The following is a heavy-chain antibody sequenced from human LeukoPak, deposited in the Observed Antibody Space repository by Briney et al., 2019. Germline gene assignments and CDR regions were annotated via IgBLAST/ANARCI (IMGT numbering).Heavy chain of an antibody. CDR3: ARVRADIVVVPAANHYYYMDV. Sequence: GGSLRLSCAASGFTFSSYSMNWVRQAPGNGLEWVSSISSSSSYIYYADSVKGRFTISRDNAKNSLYLQMNSLRAEDTAVYYCARVRADIVVVPAANHYYYMDVWGKGTTVTVSS. CDR2: ISSSSSYI. D-gene: IGHD2-2*01. V-gene: IGHV3-21*01. CDR1: GFTFSSYS. J-gene: IGHJ6*03.